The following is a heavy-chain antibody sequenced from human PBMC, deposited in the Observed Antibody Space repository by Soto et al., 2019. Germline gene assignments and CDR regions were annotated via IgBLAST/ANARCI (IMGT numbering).Heavy chain of an antibody. V-gene: IGHV3-53*01. Sequence: ESGGGLIQPGGSLRLSCAASGFTVSSNYMSWVRQAPGKGLEWVSVIYSGGSTYYADSVKGRFTISRDNSKNTLYLQMNSLRAEDTAVYYCARVATDYYYYGMDVWGQGTTVTVSS. CDR2: IYSGGST. J-gene: IGHJ6*02. CDR3: ARVATDYYYYGMDV. CDR1: GFTVSSNY.